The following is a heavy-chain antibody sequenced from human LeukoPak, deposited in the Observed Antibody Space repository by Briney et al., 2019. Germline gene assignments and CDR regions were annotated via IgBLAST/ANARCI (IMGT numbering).Heavy chain of an antibody. CDR3: ARDGISTTVTSTEHYFDY. CDR1: GFTFSSYG. D-gene: IGHD4-11*01. Sequence: PGGSLRLSCAASGFTFSSYGMHWVRQAPGKGLEWVAVIWYDGSNKYYADSVKGRFTISRDNSKNTLYLQMNSLRAEDTAVYYCARDGISTTVTSTEHYFDYWGQGTLVTVSS. J-gene: IGHJ4*02. CDR2: IWYDGSNK. V-gene: IGHV3-33*01.